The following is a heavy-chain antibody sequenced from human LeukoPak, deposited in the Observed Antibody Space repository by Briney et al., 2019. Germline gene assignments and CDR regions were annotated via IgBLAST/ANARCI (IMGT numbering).Heavy chain of an antibody. Sequence: PGGSLRLSCAASGFTFSDYYMSWVRQAPGKGLEWVSYISRSGDIIYYADSVKGRFTISRDNSKNTLYLQMNSLRAEDTAVYYCAKGLTVTTPHFDYWGQGTLVTVSS. CDR3: AKGLTVTTPHFDY. V-gene: IGHV3-11*01. CDR2: ISRSGDII. D-gene: IGHD4-17*01. J-gene: IGHJ4*02. CDR1: GFTFSDYY.